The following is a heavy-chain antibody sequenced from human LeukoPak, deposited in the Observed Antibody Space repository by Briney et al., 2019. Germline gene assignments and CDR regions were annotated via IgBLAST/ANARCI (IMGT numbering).Heavy chain of an antibody. Sequence: SETLSLTCTVSGGSISSSSYYWGWIRQPPGKGLEWIGSIYYSGSTYYNPSLKSRVTISVDTSKNQFSLKLSSVTAADTAVYYCARQSSMIVVVITPNYFDYWGQGTLVTVSS. V-gene: IGHV4-39*01. J-gene: IGHJ4*02. CDR1: GGSISSSSYY. CDR3: ARQSSMIVVVITPNYFDY. D-gene: IGHD3-22*01. CDR2: IYYSGST.